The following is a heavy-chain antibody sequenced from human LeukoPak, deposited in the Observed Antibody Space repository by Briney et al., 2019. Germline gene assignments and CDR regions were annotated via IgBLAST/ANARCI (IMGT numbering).Heavy chain of an antibody. Sequence: PGGSLRLSCAASGFTFSSYWMSWVRQAPGKGLEWVANIKQDGSEKYYVDSVKGRFTISRDNAKNSLYLQMNSLRAEDTAVYYCARSRADSSGWYRGYYYYGMDVWGQGTTVTVSS. V-gene: IGHV3-7*01. CDR3: ARSRADSSGWYRGYYYYGMDV. J-gene: IGHJ6*02. CDR1: GFTFSSYW. D-gene: IGHD6-19*01. CDR2: IKQDGSEK.